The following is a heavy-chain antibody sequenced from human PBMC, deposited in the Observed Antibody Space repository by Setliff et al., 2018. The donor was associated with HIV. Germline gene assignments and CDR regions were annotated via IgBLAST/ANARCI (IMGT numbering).Heavy chain of an antibody. CDR3: VRVRAFVMSTSFYYYGMDV. CDR1: GGAFTGNY. CDR2: INYTGNT. D-gene: IGHD3-16*01. V-gene: IGHV4-34*01. Sequence: KASETLSLTCAVYGGAFTGNYWGWIRQPPGKGLEWIGEINYTGNTNHNPSLKSRVSTSVDMSKEQFSLKLKSVTAADTAVYYCVRVRAFVMSTSFYYYGMDVCGQGTTVTVSS. J-gene: IGHJ6*02.